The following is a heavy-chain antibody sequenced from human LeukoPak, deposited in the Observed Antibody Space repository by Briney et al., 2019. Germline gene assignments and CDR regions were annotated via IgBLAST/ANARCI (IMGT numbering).Heavy chain of an antibody. CDR3: AKGWSVPIFGVAPEPGFDY. Sequence: SGGSLRLSCAASGFTFSSYAMSWVRQAPGKGLEWVSAISDSGGSTYYADSVKGRFTISRDNSKNTLYLQMNSLRAEDTAVYYCAKGWSVPIFGVAPEPGFDYWGQGTLVTVSS. CDR2: ISDSGGST. CDR1: GFTFSSYA. V-gene: IGHV3-23*01. D-gene: IGHD3-3*01. J-gene: IGHJ4*02.